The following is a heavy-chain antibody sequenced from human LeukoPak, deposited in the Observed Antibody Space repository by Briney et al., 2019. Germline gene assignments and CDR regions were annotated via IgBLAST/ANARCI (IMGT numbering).Heavy chain of an antibody. Sequence: GGSLRLSCAASGFTFSPVWMHWVRQAPGKGLEWVSSISSSSTYIYYADSVKGRFIISRDNAKNSLYLQMNSLRAEDTAVYYCARPHPRTVFGVFSYYYGMDVWGQGTTVTVSS. CDR1: GFTFSPVW. J-gene: IGHJ6*02. V-gene: IGHV3-21*01. D-gene: IGHD3-3*01. CDR2: ISSSSTYI. CDR3: ARPHPRTVFGVFSYYYGMDV.